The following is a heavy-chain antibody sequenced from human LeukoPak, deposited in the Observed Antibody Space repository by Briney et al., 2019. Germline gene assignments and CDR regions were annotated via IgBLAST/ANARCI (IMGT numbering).Heavy chain of an antibody. CDR3: ARDEPLWFGELPAYNWFDP. V-gene: IGHV1-18*01. CDR1: GYTFTSYG. CDR2: ISAYNGNT. J-gene: IGHJ5*02. D-gene: IGHD3-10*01. Sequence: ASVKVSCKASGYTFTSYGISWVRQAPGQGLEWMGWISAYNGNTNYAQKLQGRVTMTTDTSTSTAYMELRSLRSEDTAVYYCARDEPLWFGELPAYNWFDPWGQGTLVTVSS.